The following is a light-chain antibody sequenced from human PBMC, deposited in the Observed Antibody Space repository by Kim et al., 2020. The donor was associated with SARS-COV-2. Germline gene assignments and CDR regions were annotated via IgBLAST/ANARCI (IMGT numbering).Light chain of an antibody. CDR2: DAS. CDR3: QQRSNWPPWT. CDR1: QSVSSY. V-gene: IGKV3-11*01. Sequence: PGERATLSCRASQSVSSYLAWYQQKPGQAPRLLIYDASNRATGIPARFSGSGSGTDFTLTISSLEPEDFAAYYCQQRSNWPPWTFGQGTKV. J-gene: IGKJ1*01.